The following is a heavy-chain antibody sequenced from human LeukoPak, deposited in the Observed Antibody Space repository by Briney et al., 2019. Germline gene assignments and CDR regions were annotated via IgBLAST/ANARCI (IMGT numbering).Heavy chain of an antibody. V-gene: IGHV4-30-4*01. CDR2: IFYLGST. Sequence: SETLSLTCTVSGGSISSGNFYWSWIRQPPGKGLEWIGYIFYLGSTYYNLSLKSRVTMSVDTSKNQFSLKLRSVTAADTAVYYCARDRFLGSGGYGMDVWGQGTTVTVSS. CDR3: ARDRFLGSGGYGMDV. CDR1: GGSISSGNFY. J-gene: IGHJ6*02. D-gene: IGHD3-3*01.